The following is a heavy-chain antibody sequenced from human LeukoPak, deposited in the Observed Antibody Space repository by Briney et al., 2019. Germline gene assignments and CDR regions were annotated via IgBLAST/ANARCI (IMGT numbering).Heavy chain of an antibody. D-gene: IGHD2-2*01. V-gene: IGHV1-24*01. CDR2: FDPEDGET. CDR3: AREDIVVVPAADTLSTPYYYYYYMDV. J-gene: IGHJ6*03. CDR1: GYTLTELS. Sequence: ASVKVSCKVSGYTLTELSMHWVRQAPGKGLEWMGGFDPEDGETIYAQKFQGRVTMTEDTSTDTAYMELSSLRSEDTAVYYCAREDIVVVPAADTLSTPYYYYYYMDVWGKGTTVTVSS.